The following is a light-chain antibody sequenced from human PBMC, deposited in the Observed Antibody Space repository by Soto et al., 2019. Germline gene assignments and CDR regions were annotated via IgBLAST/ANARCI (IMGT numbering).Light chain of an antibody. Sequence: DLVMTQSPLSLPVTPGEPASISCRSSQSLLHSNGYNYLDWYLQKPGQSPQFLIYLGSNRASGVPDRFSGSGSGTDFTLKISRVEAEDVGVYYCMQALQTPITFGQGTRLEIK. CDR1: QSLLHSNGYNY. CDR3: MQALQTPIT. V-gene: IGKV2-28*01. CDR2: LGS. J-gene: IGKJ5*01.